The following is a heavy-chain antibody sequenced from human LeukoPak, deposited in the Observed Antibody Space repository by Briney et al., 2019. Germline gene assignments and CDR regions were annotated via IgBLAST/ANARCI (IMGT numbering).Heavy chain of an antibody. CDR2: INPSGGST. J-gene: IGHJ5*02. D-gene: IGHD6-6*01. V-gene: IGHV1-46*01. CDR1: GYTFTSYY. CDR3: ARVRSIAARRGSNWFDP. Sequence: EASVKVSCKASGYTFTSYYMHWVRQAPGQGLEWMGIINPSGGSTSYAQKFQGRVTITRNTSISTAYMELSSLRSEDTAVYYCARVRSIAARRGSNWFDPWGQGTLVTVSS.